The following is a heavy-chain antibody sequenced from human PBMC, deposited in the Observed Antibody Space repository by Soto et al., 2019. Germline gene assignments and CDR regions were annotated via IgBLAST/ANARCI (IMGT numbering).Heavy chain of an antibody. CDR3: ARALILVVPAAIESWWFDP. CDR1: GGTFSSYA. CDR2: IIPIFGTA. Sequence: AASVKVSCKASGGTFSSYAISWVRQAPGQGLEWMGGIIPIFGTANYAQKFQGRVTITADESTSTAYMELSSLRSEDTAVYYCARALILVVPAAIESWWFDPGAREPWSPSPQ. V-gene: IGHV1-69*13. D-gene: IGHD2-2*02. J-gene: IGHJ5*02.